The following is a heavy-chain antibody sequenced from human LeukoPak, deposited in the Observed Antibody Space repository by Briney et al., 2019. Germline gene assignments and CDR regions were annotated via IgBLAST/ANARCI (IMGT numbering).Heavy chain of an antibody. CDR2: IQQDGSEK. CDR1: GFTFNYYW. D-gene: IGHD3-10*01. Sequence: PGGSLRLSCAAPGFTFNYYWLTWVRQAPRKGLEWVANIQQDGSEKYYVDSVKGRFIISRDNAKNSLYLQMNSLRAEDTAVYYCARVRKLRTRGVMDPLDYWGQGTLVTVSS. J-gene: IGHJ4*02. CDR3: ARVRKLRTRGVMDPLDY. V-gene: IGHV3-7*01.